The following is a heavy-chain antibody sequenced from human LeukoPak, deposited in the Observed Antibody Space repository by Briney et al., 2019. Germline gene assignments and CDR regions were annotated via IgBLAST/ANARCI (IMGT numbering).Heavy chain of an antibody. V-gene: IGHV3-53*01. Sequence: GGSLRLSCAASGFTVSSNYMSWVRQAPGKGLEWVSVIYAGGSKYDADSVKGRFTISRDNSNNPLYLQMNSLRAEDAAVYYWARGSNYGDYDYWGQGTVVTVSS. J-gene: IGHJ4*02. CDR2: IYAGGSK. CDR1: GFTVSSNY. CDR3: ARGSNYGDYDY. D-gene: IGHD4-17*01.